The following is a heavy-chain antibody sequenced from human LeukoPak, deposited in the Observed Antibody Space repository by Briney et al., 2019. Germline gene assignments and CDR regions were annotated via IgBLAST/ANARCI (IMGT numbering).Heavy chain of an antibody. Sequence: NPSETLSLTCTVSGGSISSSSYYWGWIRQPPGKGLEWLGTIYYSGYTYSNPSLKSRVTISVDTSKNHFSLRLSSVSAADTAVYYCARQTSVDRTSSFDYWGQGTLVTVSS. CDR3: ARQTSVDRTSSFDY. CDR2: IYYSGYT. J-gene: IGHJ4*02. V-gene: IGHV4-39*01. CDR1: GGSISSSSYY. D-gene: IGHD6-19*01.